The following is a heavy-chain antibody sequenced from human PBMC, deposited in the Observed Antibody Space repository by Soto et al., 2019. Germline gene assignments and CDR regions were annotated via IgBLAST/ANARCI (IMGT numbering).Heavy chain of an antibody. D-gene: IGHD3-10*01. CDR1: GFTFTTYA. CDR2: ISYDGTNE. Sequence: QVQLVESGGDVVQPGRSLRLSCTASGFTFTTYAMHWVRQAPGKGLEWVTVISYDGTNEYYADSVKDRFTVSRDNSKNTLYLQMNSLILEDTAVYYCARDRRYYGSATCPDYWGQGTLVTVSS. J-gene: IGHJ4*02. V-gene: IGHV3-30-3*01. CDR3: ARDRRYYGSATCPDY.